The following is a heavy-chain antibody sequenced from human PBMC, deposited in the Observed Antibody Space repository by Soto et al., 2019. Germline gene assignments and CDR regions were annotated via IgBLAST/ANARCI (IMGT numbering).Heavy chain of an antibody. D-gene: IGHD2-2*01. J-gene: IGHJ5*02. Sequence: EVQLVESGGGLVQPGGSLRLSCAASGFTFSSYWMHWVRQAPGKGLVWVSRINSDGSSTSYADSVKGRFTISRDNAKNTLYLQMNSLRGEDTAVYYCARGESIVVVPADNWFDPWGQGTLVTVSS. V-gene: IGHV3-74*01. CDR1: GFTFSSYW. CDR3: ARGESIVVVPADNWFDP. CDR2: INSDGSST.